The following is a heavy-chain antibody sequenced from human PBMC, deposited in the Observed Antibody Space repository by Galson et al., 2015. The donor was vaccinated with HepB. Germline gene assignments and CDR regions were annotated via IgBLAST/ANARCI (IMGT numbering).Heavy chain of an antibody. CDR2: ISSSSSAI. Sequence: SLRLSCAASGFTFSTYSMNWVRQAPGKGLEWVSYISSSSSAIYYADSVKGRFTISRDNAENSLFLQVNSLRAEDTAVYYCARDSGSGRLPIDYWGQGTLVTVSS. CDR3: ARDSGSGRLPIDY. D-gene: IGHD1-26*01. V-gene: IGHV3-48*04. CDR1: GFTFSTYS. J-gene: IGHJ4*02.